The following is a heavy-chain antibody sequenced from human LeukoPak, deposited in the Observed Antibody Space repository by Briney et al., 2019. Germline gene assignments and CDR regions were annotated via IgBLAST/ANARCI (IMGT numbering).Heavy chain of an antibody. Sequence: PGGSLRLSCAASGFTFRTYCMSWVRQAPGKGLEWVANIMQDGDDKYYVDSVKGRFTISRDNAKNSLYLQLNSLRVEDTAVYYCASRILGTPDYFDYWGQGTLVTVSS. J-gene: IGHJ4*02. V-gene: IGHV3-7*01. CDR3: ASRILGTPDYFDY. D-gene: IGHD2-15*01. CDR2: IMQDGDDK. CDR1: GFTFRTYC.